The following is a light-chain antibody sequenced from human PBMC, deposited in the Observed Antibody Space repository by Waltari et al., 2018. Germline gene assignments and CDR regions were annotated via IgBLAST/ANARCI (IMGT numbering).Light chain of an antibody. J-gene: IGKJ1*01. Sequence: EIVFTQSPGTLSLSPGEIATLSCRASQSVSSSYLAWYQQKPGQAPRLLIYGASSRATGIPDRCSGSGSGTDFTLTISRLEPEDFAVYYCQQYGSSHRAFGQGTKVESK. V-gene: IGKV3-20*01. CDR1: QSVSSSY. CDR2: GAS. CDR3: QQYGSSHRA.